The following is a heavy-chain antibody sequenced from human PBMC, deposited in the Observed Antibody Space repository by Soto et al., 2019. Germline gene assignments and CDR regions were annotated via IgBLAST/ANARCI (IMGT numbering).Heavy chain of an antibody. CDR3: ARRGTGSRVTTIDY. J-gene: IGHJ4*02. V-gene: IGHV4-39*01. CDR2: IYYSGST. Sequence: SETLSLTCTVSGGSISSSSYYWGWIRQPPGKGLEWIGSIYYSGSTYYNPSLKSRVTISVDTSKNQFSLKLSSVTAADTAVYYCARRGTGSRVTTIDYWGQGTLVTVSS. D-gene: IGHD4-17*01. CDR1: GGSISSSSYY.